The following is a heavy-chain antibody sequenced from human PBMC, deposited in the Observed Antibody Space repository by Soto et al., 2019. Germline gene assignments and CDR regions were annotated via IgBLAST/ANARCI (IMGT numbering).Heavy chain of an antibody. J-gene: IGHJ4*02. CDR1: GFSLSKARMG. V-gene: IGHV2-26*01. CDR3: ARALREGLPIYYFDS. D-gene: IGHD1-26*01. CDR2: IFWNDER. Sequence: QVTLKESGPVLVKPTEPLPLTCSVSGFSLSKARMGVSWIRQPPGKALEWLAHIFWNDERSYNTSLKSRLTISRDTSKSQVVLTMTNVDPVDTGTYFCARALREGLPIYYFDSWGQGTLVTVSS.